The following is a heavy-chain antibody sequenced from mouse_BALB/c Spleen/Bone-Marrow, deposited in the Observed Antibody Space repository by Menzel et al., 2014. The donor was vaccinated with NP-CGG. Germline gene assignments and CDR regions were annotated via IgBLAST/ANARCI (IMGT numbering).Heavy chain of an antibody. CDR3: ARGGISVDY. Sequence: VKLVESGAELVRPGSSVKISCKSSGYVFSTYWINWVKQRPGQGLEWIGQIYPGDGDTDYNGKFKDKATLTADKSSNTAYMQLSSLTSEDSAVYFCARGGISVDYWGQGTTLTVSS. J-gene: IGHJ2*01. CDR2: IYPGDGDT. V-gene: IGHV1-80*01. CDR1: GYVFSTYW.